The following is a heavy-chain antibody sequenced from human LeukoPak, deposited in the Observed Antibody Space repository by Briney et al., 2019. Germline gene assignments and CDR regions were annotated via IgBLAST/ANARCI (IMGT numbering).Heavy chain of an antibody. J-gene: IGHJ4*02. V-gene: IGHV1-2*02. CDR2: INPNSGGT. CDR1: GYTFTGYY. D-gene: IGHD6-19*01. Sequence: ASVKVSCKASGYTFTGYYMHWVRQAPGQGLEWMGWINPNSGGTNYAQKFQGRVTMTRNTSISTAYMELSSLRSEDTAVYYCARGRRSSGWYGNYWGQGTLVTVSS. CDR3: ARGRRSSGWYGNY.